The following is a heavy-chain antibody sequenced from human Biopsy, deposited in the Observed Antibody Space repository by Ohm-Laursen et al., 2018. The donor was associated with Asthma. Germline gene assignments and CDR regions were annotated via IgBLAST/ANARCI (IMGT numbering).Heavy chain of an antibody. V-gene: IGHV1-3*04. D-gene: IGHD3-9*01. CDR2: VNTGNGDT. J-gene: IGHJ3*01. Sequence: ASVKDSCNASGYNFISFAIHWVRQAPGQRLEWMGWVNTGNGDTKYSQKFQGRVTITRDTSASTVYMELRSLRSEDTATYYCARTYYDFLTGQVKDVFGVWGQGTMVTVSS. CDR1: GYNFISFA. CDR3: ARTYYDFLTGQVKDVFGV.